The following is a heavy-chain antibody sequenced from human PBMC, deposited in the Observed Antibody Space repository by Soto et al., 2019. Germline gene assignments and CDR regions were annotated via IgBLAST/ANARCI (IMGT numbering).Heavy chain of an antibody. CDR3: ARDISGLLGFIADY. Sequence: GASVKVSCKASGYTFTNYGITWVRQAPGQGLEWMGWISAYNGNTNYAQKVQGRVTMTTDTSTSTAYMELRSLRSDDTAVYYCARDISGLLGFIADYWGQGTLVTVSS. CDR2: ISAYNGNT. CDR1: GYTFTNYG. V-gene: IGHV1-18*01. D-gene: IGHD3-22*01. J-gene: IGHJ4*02.